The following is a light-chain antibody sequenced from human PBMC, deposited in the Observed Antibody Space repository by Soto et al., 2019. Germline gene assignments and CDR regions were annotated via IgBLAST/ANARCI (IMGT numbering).Light chain of an antibody. V-gene: IGKV3-15*01. CDR3: QQYNNWPWT. CDR2: GAS. CDR1: QSVNSN. Sequence: EIVMTQSPATLSVSPGERATLSCRASQSVNSNLAWYQQKPGQAPRLLIYGASTRATGIPARFSGSGSGTEFTLTISSLQFEDFAVYYCQQYNNWPWTFGKGTKVEIK. J-gene: IGKJ1*01.